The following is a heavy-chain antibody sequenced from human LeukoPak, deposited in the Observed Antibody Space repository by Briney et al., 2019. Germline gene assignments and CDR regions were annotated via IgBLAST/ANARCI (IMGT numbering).Heavy chain of an antibody. J-gene: IGHJ4*02. Sequence: PGGSLRLSCAASGFTFSSYWMSWVRQAPGKGLEWVANIKQDGSEKHYVDSVKGRFTISRDNAKNSLYMQMNSLRAEDTAVYYCARWVQLERRGAGFYFDSWGQGTLLTVSS. CDR3: ARWVQLERRGAGFYFDS. CDR1: GFTFSSYW. D-gene: IGHD1-1*01. V-gene: IGHV3-7*03. CDR2: IKQDGSEK.